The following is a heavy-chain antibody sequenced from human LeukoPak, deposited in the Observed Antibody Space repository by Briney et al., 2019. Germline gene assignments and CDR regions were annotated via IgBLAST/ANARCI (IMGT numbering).Heavy chain of an antibody. CDR1: GGSISSNTYY. J-gene: IGHJ4*02. CDR2: IYYTGST. D-gene: IGHD2-2*01. CDR3: ATWTALGYCSSTSCRFGYFDY. V-gene: IGHV4-39*01. Sequence: SETLSLTCTVSGGSISSNTYYWGWIRQPPGKGLEWIGSIYYTGSTYYNPSLKSRVTISVDTSKNQFTLKLSSVTAADTAVYYCATWTALGYCSSTSCRFGYFDYWGQGTLVTVSS.